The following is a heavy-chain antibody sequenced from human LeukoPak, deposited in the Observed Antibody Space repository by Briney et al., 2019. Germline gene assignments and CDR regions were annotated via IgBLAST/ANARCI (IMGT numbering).Heavy chain of an antibody. CDR3: AYYGSGSYRAPFDP. D-gene: IGHD3-10*01. CDR1: GYSFNSYW. Sequence: GESLKISCKGSGYSFNSYWISWVRQMPGKGLQWMGRIDPSDSYTNYSPSFQGHVTIPADKSISTAYLRWSSLKASDTAMYYCAYYGSGSYRAPFDPWGQGTLVTVSS. J-gene: IGHJ5*02. V-gene: IGHV5-10-1*01. CDR2: IDPSDSYT.